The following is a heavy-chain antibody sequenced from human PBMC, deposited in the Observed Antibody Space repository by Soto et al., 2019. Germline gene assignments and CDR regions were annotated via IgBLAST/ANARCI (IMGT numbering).Heavy chain of an antibody. CDR2: ISYDGSNK. V-gene: IGHV3-30*14. D-gene: IGHD2-2*01. Sequence: QVQLVESGGGVVQPGRSLRLFCAASGFTFSSYAMHWVRQAPGKGLEWVAVISYDGSNKYYADSVQGRFTISRDNSKNTLDLQMNSRRSEDTAVYYCARAADDIVVVPAALRSLYGSGSYLVYWGQGTLVTVSS. CDR3: ARAADDIVVVPAALRSLYGSGSYLVY. CDR1: GFTFSSYA. J-gene: IGHJ4*02.